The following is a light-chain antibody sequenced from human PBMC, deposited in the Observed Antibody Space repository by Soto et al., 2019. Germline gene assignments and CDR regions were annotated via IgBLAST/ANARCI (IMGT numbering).Light chain of an antibody. V-gene: IGKV3-20*01. CDR1: ESLNRIY. CDR2: AAS. J-gene: IGKJ1*01. CDR3: QQYNKWPPET. Sequence: ILLPQSPGTLSFSPGARATLSGRARESLNRIYLAWYQQKPGQAPRLLIYAASSRATGIPDRFSGSGSGTEFTLTISSLQSEDFAVYYCQQYNKWPPETFGQGTKVDIK.